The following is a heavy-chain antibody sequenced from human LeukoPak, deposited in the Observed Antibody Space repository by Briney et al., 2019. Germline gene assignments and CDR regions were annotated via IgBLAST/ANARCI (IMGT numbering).Heavy chain of an antibody. V-gene: IGHV3-23*01. Sequence: GGSLRLSCAASRFTFSSYAMSWVRQAPGKGLEWVSGISGSGGSTYYADSVKGRFTISRDNSKNTLYVQMNSLRAEDTAVYYCAKDRYCSSTTCDFDYWGQGTLVTVSS. CDR3: AKDRYCSSTTCDFDY. CDR1: RFTFSSYA. D-gene: IGHD2-2*01. J-gene: IGHJ4*02. CDR2: ISGSGGST.